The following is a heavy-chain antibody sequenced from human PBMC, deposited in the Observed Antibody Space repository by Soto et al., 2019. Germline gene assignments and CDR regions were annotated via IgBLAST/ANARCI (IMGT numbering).Heavy chain of an antibody. Sequence: QVQLQESGPGLVKPSQTLSLTCTVSGGSISSGDYYWSWIRQHPGKGLEWIGYIYYSGSTYYNPSLKSRFTIAVDTSKNQFSLKLSSVTDADTAVYYCARWWSGSRQGFDPWGQGTLVTVSS. D-gene: IGHD3-3*01. V-gene: IGHV4-31*03. J-gene: IGHJ5*02. CDR3: ARWWSGSRQGFDP. CDR1: GGSISSGDYY. CDR2: IYYSGST.